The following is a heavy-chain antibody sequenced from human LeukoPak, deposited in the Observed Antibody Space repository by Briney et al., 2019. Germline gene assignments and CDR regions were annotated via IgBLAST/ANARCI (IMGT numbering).Heavy chain of an antibody. Sequence: GGSLRLSCAASGFTFSNYALSWVRQAPGKGLEWVSCISYSGSTHYTDSVKGRFTISRDNPKNTLYLQMNSLRAGDTAVYYCAKSPGGSGVAYGLDVWGQGTTVTVSS. CDR3: AKSPGGSGVAYGLDV. CDR2: ISYSGST. CDR1: GFTFSNYA. J-gene: IGHJ6*02. D-gene: IGHD2-15*01. V-gene: IGHV3-23*01.